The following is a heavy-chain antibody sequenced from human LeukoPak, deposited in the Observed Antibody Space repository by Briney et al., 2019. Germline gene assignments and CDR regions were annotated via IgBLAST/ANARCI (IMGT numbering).Heavy chain of an antibody. CDR1: GYTFPGYY. D-gene: IGHD2-15*01. J-gene: IGHJ6*02. CDR3: ARVVAWREYYGIDF. V-gene: IGHV1-2*02. CDR2: INPNSGGT. Sequence: ASVKVSCQASGYTFPGYYMHWVRQAPGPGLESMGCINPNSGGTNYAQKFQGRVTMTRDTSISTAYMELSRLRSDDTAVYYCARVVAWREYYGIDFWGQGTTVTVSS.